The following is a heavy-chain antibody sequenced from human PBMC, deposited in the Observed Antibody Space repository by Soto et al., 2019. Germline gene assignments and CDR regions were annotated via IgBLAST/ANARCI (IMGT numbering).Heavy chain of an antibody. Sequence: VQLVESGGGLVQPGGSLSLSCAASGFTFTTYHMHWVRQAPGKGLVWVSSVNGDGSDTIYADSVKGRFAVSRDNPKNTLYLQMNSLRADDTAVYFCVRANWYFELWGRGTLVTVSS. CDR1: GFTFTTYH. CDR3: VRANWYFEL. J-gene: IGHJ2*01. CDR2: VNGDGSDT. V-gene: IGHV3-74*01.